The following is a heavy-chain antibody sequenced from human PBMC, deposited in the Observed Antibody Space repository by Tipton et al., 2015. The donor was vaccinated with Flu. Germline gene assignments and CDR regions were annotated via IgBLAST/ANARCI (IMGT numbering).Heavy chain of an antibody. CDR1: GGSISSYY. J-gene: IGHJ4*02. D-gene: IGHD6-19*01. V-gene: IGHV4-59*01. CDR2: IYYSGST. Sequence: TLSLTFTVSGGSISSYYWSWIRQPPGKGLEWIGYIYYSGSTNYNPSLKSRVTISVDTSKNQFSLKLSSVTAADTAVYYCARDIYSSGSLLDYWGQGTLVTVSS. CDR3: ARDIYSSGSLLDY.